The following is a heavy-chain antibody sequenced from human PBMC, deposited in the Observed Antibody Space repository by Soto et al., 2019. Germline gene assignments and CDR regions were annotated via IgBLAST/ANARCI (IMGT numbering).Heavy chain of an antibody. CDR1: GFTFSSYG. J-gene: IGHJ6*02. CDR2: IWYDGSNK. CDR3: ARGIRGDFWSGYYYYYYGMDV. Sequence: QVQLVESGGGVVQPGRSLRLSCAASGFTFSSYGMHWVRQAPGKGLEWVAVIWYDGSNKYYADSVKGRFTISRDNSKNTPYLQMNSLRAEDTAVYYCARGIRGDFWSGYYYYYYGMDVWGQGTTVTVSS. D-gene: IGHD3-3*01. V-gene: IGHV3-33*01.